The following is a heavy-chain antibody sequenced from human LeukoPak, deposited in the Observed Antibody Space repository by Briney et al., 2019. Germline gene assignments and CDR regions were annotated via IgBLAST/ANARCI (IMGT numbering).Heavy chain of an antibody. V-gene: IGHV3-30*18. CDR3: AKDQTWAAASYYFDY. D-gene: IGHD6-13*01. Sequence: WGSLRLSCAASTFTFSSYGMHWVRQAPGKGLEWVAVLSYDGKDRYYADSVKGRFTISRDNSKNTLYLQMNSLRTEDTAVYYCAKDQTWAAASYYFDYWGQGTLGTVSS. CDR2: LSYDGKDR. CDR1: TFTFSSYG. J-gene: IGHJ4*02.